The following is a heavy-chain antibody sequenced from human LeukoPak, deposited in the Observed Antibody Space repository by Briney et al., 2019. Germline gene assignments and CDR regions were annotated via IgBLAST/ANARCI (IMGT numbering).Heavy chain of an antibody. Sequence: ASVKVSCKASGYTFTGYYMHWVRQAPGQGLEWMGWINPNSGGTNYAQKFQGRVTMTRDTSISTAYMELSRLRSDDTAVYYCARAKRLRLGELSSPEDYWGQGTLVTVSS. J-gene: IGHJ4*02. D-gene: IGHD3-16*02. V-gene: IGHV1-2*02. CDR3: ARAKRLRLGELSSPEDY. CDR2: INPNSGGT. CDR1: GYTFTGYY.